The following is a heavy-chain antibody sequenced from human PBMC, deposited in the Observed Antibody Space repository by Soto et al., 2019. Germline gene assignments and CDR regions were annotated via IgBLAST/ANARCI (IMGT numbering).Heavy chain of an antibody. Sequence: GGSLRLSCAASRFIFSSYAMSWVRQAPGKGLEWVSAISGSGGSTYYAGSVKGRFTISRDNSKNTLYLQMNSLRAEDTAVYYCAKECGGTCYSHYYYYVMDVWGQGTTVTVSS. CDR1: RFIFSSYA. CDR2: ISGSGGST. V-gene: IGHV3-23*01. J-gene: IGHJ6*02. D-gene: IGHD2-15*01. CDR3: AKECGGTCYSHYYYYVMDV.